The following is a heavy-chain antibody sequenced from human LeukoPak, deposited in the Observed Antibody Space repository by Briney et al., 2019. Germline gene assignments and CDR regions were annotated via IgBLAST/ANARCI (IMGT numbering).Heavy chain of an antibody. Sequence: PGGSLRLSCAASGFTFNDYGMSWVRQGPGKGLEWVSGINWNGGYTAYADSVKGRFTISRDNAKNSLYLQMNSLTAGDTALYYCARNYYDSSVASDYWGQGTLVNFSS. J-gene: IGHJ4*02. CDR3: ARNYYDSSVASDY. CDR1: GFTFNDYG. CDR2: INWNGGYT. D-gene: IGHD3-22*01. V-gene: IGHV3-20*04.